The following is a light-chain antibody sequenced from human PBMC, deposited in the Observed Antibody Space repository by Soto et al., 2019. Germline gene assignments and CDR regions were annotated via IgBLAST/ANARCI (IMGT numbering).Light chain of an antibody. CDR2: GAS. CDR1: QSVSSSY. CDR3: QQYGSSPRT. J-gene: IGKJ2*01. Sequence: EIVLTQSPGTLSLSPGERATLSCRASQSVSSSYLAWYQQKPGQAPRLVIYGASSRATGIPDRFSGSGSGTDFTLNISRLEPEAFAVYYCQQYGSSPRTFGQGTKLEIK. V-gene: IGKV3-20*01.